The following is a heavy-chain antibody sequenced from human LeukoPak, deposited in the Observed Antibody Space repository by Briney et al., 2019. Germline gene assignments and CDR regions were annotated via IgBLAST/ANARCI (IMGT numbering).Heavy chain of an antibody. D-gene: IGHD3-9*01. CDR2: INHSGGT. CDR3: ARVFGARYFDWLLYYFDY. V-gene: IGHV4-34*01. J-gene: IGHJ4*02. Sequence: PSETLSLTCAVYGGSFSGYYWSWIRQPPGKGLEWIGEINHSGGTNYNPSLKSRVTISVDTSKNQFSLKLSSVTAADTAVYYCARVFGARYFDWLLYYFDYWGQGTLVTVSS. CDR1: GGSFSGYY.